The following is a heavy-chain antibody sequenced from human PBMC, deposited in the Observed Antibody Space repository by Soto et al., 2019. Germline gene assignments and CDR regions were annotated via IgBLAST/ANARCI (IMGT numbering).Heavy chain of an antibody. Sequence: SEALSLTCTVSGGSISSDYWSLIRQPPGKGLEWIGYIYYSGSTNYNPSLKSRVTISVDTSKNQFSLKLSSVTAADTAVYYCARAPRGKYANPTYFAYWGQGTLVTV. CDR3: ARAPRGKYANPTYFAY. CDR1: GGSISSDY. D-gene: IGHD3-16*01. J-gene: IGHJ4*02. V-gene: IGHV4-59*01. CDR2: IYYSGST.